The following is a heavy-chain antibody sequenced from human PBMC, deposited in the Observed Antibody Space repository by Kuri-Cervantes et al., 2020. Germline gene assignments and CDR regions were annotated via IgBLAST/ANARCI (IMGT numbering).Heavy chain of an antibody. Sequence: GESLKISCAASGFTFSSYWMSWVRQAPGKGLEWVTNINQDGSDKYYVDSVKGRFTISRDNAKNSLYLQMNSLRAEDTAVYYCLVRGISRPYWGQGTLVTVSS. V-gene: IGHV3-7*01. CDR3: LVRGISRPY. CDR2: INQDGSDK. CDR1: GFTFSSYW. J-gene: IGHJ4*02. D-gene: IGHD3-10*01.